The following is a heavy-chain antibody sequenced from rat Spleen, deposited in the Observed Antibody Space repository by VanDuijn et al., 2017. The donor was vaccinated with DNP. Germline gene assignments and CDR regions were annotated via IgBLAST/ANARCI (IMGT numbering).Heavy chain of an antibody. CDR1: GFTFSNYD. CDR3: ATHGGPFAS. Sequence: EVQLVESGGGLVQPGRSLKLSCAASGFTFSNYDMAWVRQAPTKGLEWVASISPSGSSTYYRDSVKGRFTISRDNAKSTLCLQMDSLRSEDTATYYCATHGGPFASWGQGTLVTVSS. D-gene: IGHD1-7*01. CDR2: ISPSGSST. V-gene: IGHV5-19*01. J-gene: IGHJ3*01.